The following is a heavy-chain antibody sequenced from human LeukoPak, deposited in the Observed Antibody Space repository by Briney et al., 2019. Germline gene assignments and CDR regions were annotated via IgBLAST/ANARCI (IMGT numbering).Heavy chain of an antibody. CDR2: INHSGST. CDR3: ARGDTAMVTPFDY. D-gene: IGHD5-18*01. J-gene: IGHJ4*02. CDR1: GGSFSGYY. V-gene: IGHV4-34*01. Sequence: SETLSLTCAVYGGSFSGYYWSWIRQPPGKGLEWIGEINHSGSTNYNPSLKSRVTISVDTSKNQFSLKLSSVTAADTAVYYCARGDTAMVTPFDYWGQGTLVTVSS.